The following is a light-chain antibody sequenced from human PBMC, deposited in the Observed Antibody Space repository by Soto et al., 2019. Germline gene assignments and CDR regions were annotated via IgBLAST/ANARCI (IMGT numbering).Light chain of an antibody. J-gene: IGKJ1*01. V-gene: IGKV3-15*01. Sequence: ETVMPQSPATLSVSPGERATLSCRASQSVSSNLAWYQQKPGQAPRLLIYGASARATGIPARFSGSGSGTEFTLTISSLQSEDFAVYYCQQYNNWPWTVGQGTKVDIK. CDR1: QSVSSN. CDR3: QQYNNWPWT. CDR2: GAS.